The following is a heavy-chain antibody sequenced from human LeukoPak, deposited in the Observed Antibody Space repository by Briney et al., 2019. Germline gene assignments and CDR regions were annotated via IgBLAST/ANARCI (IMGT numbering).Heavy chain of an antibody. Sequence: GGSLRLSCEVSGFTFSSSWIHWVRQAPGKGPEWVASINPDGSAEHYVDSVKGRFTISRDNAKSSVYLQMNSLRAEDTAVYYCARAVGRRELDWGQGTLVTVSS. J-gene: IGHJ4*02. V-gene: IGHV3-7*04. CDR1: GFTFSSSW. D-gene: IGHD1-26*01. CDR2: INPDGSAE. CDR3: ARAVGRRELD.